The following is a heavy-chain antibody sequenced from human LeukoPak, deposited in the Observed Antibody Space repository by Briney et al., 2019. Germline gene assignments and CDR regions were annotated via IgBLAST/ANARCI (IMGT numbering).Heavy chain of an antibody. CDR2: IYYSGST. CDR3: ARHDYGDWFDP. J-gene: IGHJ5*02. Sequence: SETLSLTCTVSGGSISSYYWSWIRQPPGKGLEWIGYIYYSGSTNYNPSLKSRVTISVDTSKNQFSLKLSSVTAADTAVYYCARHDYGDWFDPWGQGTLVTDSS. CDR1: GGSISSYY. D-gene: IGHD4-17*01. V-gene: IGHV4-59*01.